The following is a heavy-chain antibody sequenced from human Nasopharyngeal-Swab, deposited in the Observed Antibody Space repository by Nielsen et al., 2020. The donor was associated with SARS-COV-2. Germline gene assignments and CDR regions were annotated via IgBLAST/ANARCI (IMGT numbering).Heavy chain of an antibody. D-gene: IGHD5/OR15-5a*01. CDR2: IHPRSGNT. J-gene: IGHJ5*02. CDR3: ARDDSVRTFDL. V-gene: IGHV1-46*01. Sequence: WVRQAPGQGLEWMGVIHPRSGNTSYAQKFQGRITVTRDTPTSTVYMELNSLRSEDTAVYYCARDDSVRTFDLWGRGTPVTVSS.